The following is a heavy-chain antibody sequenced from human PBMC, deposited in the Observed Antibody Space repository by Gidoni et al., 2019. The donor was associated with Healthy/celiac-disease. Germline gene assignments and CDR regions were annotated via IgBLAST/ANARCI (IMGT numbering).Heavy chain of an antibody. V-gene: IGHV4-30-2*01. CDR1: GGSISSGGYS. CDR2: IQHSGST. J-gene: IGHJ4*02. Sequence: QLQLQESGSGLVKPSQTLSLTCAVSGGSISSGGYSWSWIRQPPGKGLEWIGYIQHSGSTYYNPSLKSRVTISVDRSKNQFSLKLSSVTAADTAVYYCASTAPVTGFDYWGQGTLVTVSS. CDR3: ASTAPVTGFDY. D-gene: IGHD5-18*01.